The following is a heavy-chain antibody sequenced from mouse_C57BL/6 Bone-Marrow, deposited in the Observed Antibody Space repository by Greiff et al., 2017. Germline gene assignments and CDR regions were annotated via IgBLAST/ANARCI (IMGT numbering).Heavy chain of an antibody. CDR2: ISSGGSYT. D-gene: IGHD2-3*01. CDR1: GFTFSSYG. J-gene: IGHJ3*01. Sequence: EVLLVESGGDLVKPGGSLKLSCAASGFTFSSYGMSWVRQTPDKRLEWVATISSGGSYTYYPDSVKGRFTISRDNAKNTLYLQMSSLKSEDTAMYDCERLDGYYEAYWGQGNLVTVTA. V-gene: IGHV5-6*01. CDR3: ERLDGYYEAY.